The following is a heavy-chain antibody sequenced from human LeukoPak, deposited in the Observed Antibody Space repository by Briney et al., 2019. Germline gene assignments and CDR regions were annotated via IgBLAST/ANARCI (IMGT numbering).Heavy chain of an antibody. V-gene: IGHV3-20*04. Sequence: GGSLRLXCAASGFTFDDYGMSWVRQAPGKGLEWVSGINWDGGSTGYADSVKGRFTISRDNAKNSLYLQMNSLRAEDTALYYCARRVDTAMVTYFDYWGQGTLVTVSS. D-gene: IGHD5-18*01. J-gene: IGHJ4*02. CDR3: ARRVDTAMVTYFDY. CDR1: GFTFDDYG. CDR2: INWDGGST.